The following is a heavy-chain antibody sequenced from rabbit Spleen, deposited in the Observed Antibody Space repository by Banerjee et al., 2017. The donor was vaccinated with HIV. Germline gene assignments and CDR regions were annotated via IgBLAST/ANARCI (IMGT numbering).Heavy chain of an antibody. V-gene: IGHV1S45*01. D-gene: IGHD8-1*01. J-gene: IGHJ4*01. Sequence: QEQLVESGGGLVQPEGSLTLTCKASGVSLNDKDVMCWVRQAPGKGLEWIACIYDGRSGTTYSANWAKGRFTISKTSSTTVTLQMTSLTAADTATYFCARNGAGSNYAFNLWGQGTLVTVS. CDR2: IYDGRSGTT. CDR1: GVSLNDKDV. CDR3: ARNGAGSNYAFNL.